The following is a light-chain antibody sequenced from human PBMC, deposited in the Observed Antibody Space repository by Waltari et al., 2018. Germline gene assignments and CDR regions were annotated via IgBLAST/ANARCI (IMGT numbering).Light chain of an antibody. Sequence: DVVMTQTPLALSVTPGQPASISCKSSQSLLHSDGKTHLYWYLQKPGQPPQLLIYEVSNRFSGVPDRFSGSGSGTEFTLTISSLEPDDFATYFCQQYDSEITFGQGTRLEIK. CDR2: EVS. J-gene: IGKJ5*01. CDR3: QQYDSEIT. V-gene: IGKV2D-29*01. CDR1: QSLLHSDGKTH.